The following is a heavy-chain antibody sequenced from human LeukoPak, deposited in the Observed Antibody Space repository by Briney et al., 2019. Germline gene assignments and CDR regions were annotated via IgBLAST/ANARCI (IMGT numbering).Heavy chain of an antibody. CDR2: ISGSGSST. CDR3: AKDLIFRHTPMIQLRGY. J-gene: IGHJ4*02. CDR1: GFTLSSYA. Sequence: PGGSLRLSCAASGFTLSSYAMSWVRQAPGKGLEWVSAISGSGSSTYYADSVKSQFTISRDNSRNTLYLQMNSLRAEDTAVYYCAKDLIFRHTPMIQLRGYWGQGTLVTVSS. V-gene: IGHV3-23*01. D-gene: IGHD4-23*01.